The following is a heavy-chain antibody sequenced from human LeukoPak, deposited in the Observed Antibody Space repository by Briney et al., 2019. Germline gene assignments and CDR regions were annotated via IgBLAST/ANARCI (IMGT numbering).Heavy chain of an antibody. Sequence: PGGSLRLSCAASGFTFSSYAMSWPRQAPGKGREWVSAISGSGGSTYYADSVKGRFTISRDNSKNTLYLQMNSLRAEDTAVYYCAKDRDYDDRTYYFDYWGQGTLVTVSS. CDR1: GFTFSSYA. V-gene: IGHV3-23*01. CDR3: AKDRDYDDRTYYFDY. J-gene: IGHJ4*02. CDR2: ISGSGGST. D-gene: IGHD3-22*01.